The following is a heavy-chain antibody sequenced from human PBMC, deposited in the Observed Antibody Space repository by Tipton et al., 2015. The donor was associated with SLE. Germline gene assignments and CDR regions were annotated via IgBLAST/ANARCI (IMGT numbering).Heavy chain of an antibody. J-gene: IGHJ2*01. V-gene: IGHV1-69*01. CDR3: ARRKWLQLDWYIDL. CDR1: GGTFSNFA. CDR2: IIPIFGTP. Sequence: QLVQSGPEVKKPGSSVKVSCKASGGTFSNFAISWVRQAPGQGLEWMGEIIPIFGTPNSAQKFQGRVTITADEVTSTAYMELSSLRPEDTAVYYCARRKWLQLDWYIDLWGRGTLVTVSS. D-gene: IGHD5-24*01.